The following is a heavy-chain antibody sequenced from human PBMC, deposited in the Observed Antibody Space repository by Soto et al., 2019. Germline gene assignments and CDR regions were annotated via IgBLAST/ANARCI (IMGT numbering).Heavy chain of an antibody. D-gene: IGHD6-19*01. CDR3: AKERSSGWSFDY. CDR1: GFTFSTSA. J-gene: IGHJ4*02. V-gene: IGHV3-23*01. Sequence: LRLSCAASGFTFSTSAMNWVRQAPGKGLEWVSGISGSGDSTYYADSVKGRFTVSRDNSKNTLYLQMNSLRAEDTAVFYCAKERSSGWSFDYWGQGTLVTVSS. CDR2: ISGSGDST.